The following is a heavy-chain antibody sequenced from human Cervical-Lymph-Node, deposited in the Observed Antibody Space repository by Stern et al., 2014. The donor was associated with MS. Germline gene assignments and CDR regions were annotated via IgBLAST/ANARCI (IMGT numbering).Heavy chain of an antibody. J-gene: IGHJ3*02. CDR3: VYAHPGDFLEDAFDI. CDR2: IYWDGDK. V-gene: IGHV2-5*02. Sequence: QITLKESGPTLVKPTETLRLTCTFSGFSLRTNGVAVCWIRQTPGKALEFLALIYWDGDKRYNPSLKRRLTITTDTSQSQVVLKMTSLDPVDTATYYCVYAHPGDFLEDAFDIWGQGTMVTISS. CDR1: GFSLRTNGVA. D-gene: IGHD4-17*01.